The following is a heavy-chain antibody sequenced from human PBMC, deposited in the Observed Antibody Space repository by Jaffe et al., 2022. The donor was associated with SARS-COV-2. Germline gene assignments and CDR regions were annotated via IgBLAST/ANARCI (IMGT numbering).Heavy chain of an antibody. D-gene: IGHD3-10*01. Sequence: QLQLQESGPGLVKPSETLSLTCVVSGDSINSRDHYWAWIRQPPGKGLEWIGSMHYSGSTDYFNPSLRSRVRMFVDTSKNLISVRLSSVTAADTAVYFCARERAGGRYYMDVWGKGTTVTVSS. CDR2: MHYSGSTD. J-gene: IGHJ6*03. CDR3: ARERAGGRYYMDV. CDR1: GDSINSRDHY. V-gene: IGHV4-39*02.